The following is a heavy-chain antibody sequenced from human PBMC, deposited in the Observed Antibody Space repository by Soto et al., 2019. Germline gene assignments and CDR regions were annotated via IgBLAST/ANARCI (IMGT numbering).Heavy chain of an antibody. J-gene: IGHJ4*02. CDR3: VRGTPYSSSSHIDY. Sequence: SETLSLTCAVSGGSISSYYWSWIRQPPGKGLEWIGYIYYSGSTNYNPSLKSRVTISVDTSKNQFSLKLTSVTAADTAVYYCVRGTPYSSSSHIDYSGQATLVSVSS. D-gene: IGHD6-6*01. CDR1: GGSISSYY. V-gene: IGHV4-59*01. CDR2: IYYSGST.